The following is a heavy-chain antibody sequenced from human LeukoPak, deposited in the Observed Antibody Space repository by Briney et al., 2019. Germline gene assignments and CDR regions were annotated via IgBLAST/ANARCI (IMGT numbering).Heavy chain of an antibody. CDR2: IYHSGST. D-gene: IGHD3-22*01. CDR3: ARVVPPYYYDSSGYMFDY. J-gene: IGHJ4*02. Sequence: SETLSLTCAVSGGSISSGGYSWSRIRQPPGKGLGWIGYIYHSGSTYYNPSLKSRVTISVDRSKNQFSLKLSSVTAADTAVYYCARVVPPYYYDSSGYMFDYWGQGTLVTVSS. V-gene: IGHV4-30-2*01. CDR1: GGSISSGGYS.